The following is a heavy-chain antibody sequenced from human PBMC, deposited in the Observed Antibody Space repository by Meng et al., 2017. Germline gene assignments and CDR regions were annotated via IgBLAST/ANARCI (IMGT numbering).Heavy chain of an antibody. J-gene: IGHJ4*02. V-gene: IGHV3-48*03. CDR3: ARVCRHSRDY. Sequence: GESLKISCAASGFTFSTYEMNWVRQAPGKGLEWVSYITSSGSVIYYADSVKGRFTTSRDNAKKSLYLQMNSLRAEDTAVYYCARVCRHSRDYWGQGTLVTVSS. D-gene: IGHD2-15*01. CDR2: ITSSGSVI. CDR1: GFTFSTYE.